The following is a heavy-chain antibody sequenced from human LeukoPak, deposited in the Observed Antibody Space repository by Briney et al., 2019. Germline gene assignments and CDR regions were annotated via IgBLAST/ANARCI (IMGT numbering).Heavy chain of an antibody. D-gene: IGHD2-2*01. CDR1: GFTFSSYS. J-gene: IGHJ4*02. CDR3: ARDGVVPAVIPFDY. CDR2: ISSSSSYI. Sequence: GGSLRLSCAASGFTFSSYSMNWVRQAPGEGLEWVSSISSSSSYIYYADSVKGRFTISRDNAKNSLYLQMNSLRAEDTAVYYCARDGVVPAVIPFDYWGQGTLVTVSS. V-gene: IGHV3-21*01.